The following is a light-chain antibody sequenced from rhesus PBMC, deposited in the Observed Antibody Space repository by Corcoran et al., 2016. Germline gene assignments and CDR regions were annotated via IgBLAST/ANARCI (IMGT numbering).Light chain of an antibody. CDR3: STWDSSLSSVL. J-gene: IGLJ2*01. V-gene: IGLV10-114*01. CDR2: RNN. Sequence: QASLNQPPSVSKGLKQTATLTCTGNTNNVGNQGAAWLQQHQGNPPKLLSFRNNSRPSGISERFSESRSGDAASLTVTGLLPEDEADYYCSTWDSSLSSVLFGGGTRLTVL. CDR1: TNNVGNQG.